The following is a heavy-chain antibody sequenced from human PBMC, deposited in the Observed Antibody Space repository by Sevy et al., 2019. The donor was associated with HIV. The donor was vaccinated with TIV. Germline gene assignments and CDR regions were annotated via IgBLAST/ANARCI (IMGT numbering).Heavy chain of an antibody. Sequence: SETLSLTCAVSGYSISSGYYWGWIRQPPGKGLEWIGSIYHSGSTYYNPSLKSRVTISVDTSKNQFSLKLSSVTAADTAVYYCARVTFGELLQGPYFDYWGQVTLVTVSS. CDR1: GYSISSGYY. V-gene: IGHV4-38-2*01. J-gene: IGHJ4*02. CDR3: ARVTFGELLQGPYFDY. CDR2: IYHSGST. D-gene: IGHD3-10*01.